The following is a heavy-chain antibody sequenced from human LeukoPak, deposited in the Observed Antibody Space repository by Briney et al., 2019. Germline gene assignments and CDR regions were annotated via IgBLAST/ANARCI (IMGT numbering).Heavy chain of an antibody. J-gene: IGHJ4*02. CDR2: IWYDGSNK. Sequence: GGSLRFYCSAYGFTFSSYGMHWVRQAPGKGLVWIADIWYDGSNKYYADSVKGRFTISRDNSKYTLLLQMNSLRAEDTAVYYCARDPDDYGDYSYFDYWGRGTLVTVSS. CDR1: GFTFSSYG. V-gene: IGHV3-33*01. D-gene: IGHD4-17*01. CDR3: ARDPDDYGDYSYFDY.